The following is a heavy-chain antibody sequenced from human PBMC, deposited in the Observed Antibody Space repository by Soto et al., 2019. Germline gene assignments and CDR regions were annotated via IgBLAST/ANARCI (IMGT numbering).Heavy chain of an antibody. V-gene: IGHV3-11*01. D-gene: IGHD3-22*01. J-gene: IGHJ3*02. CDR2: ISSSGSTI. Sequence: QVQLVESGGGLVKPGGSLRLSCAASGFTFSDYYMSWIRQAPGKGLEWVSYISSSGSTIYYADSVKGRFTISRDNAKNSLYLQMNSLRAEDTAVYYCARVSREKGVQRVDSSAQGAFDIWGQGTMVTVSS. CDR3: ARVSREKGVQRVDSSAQGAFDI. CDR1: GFTFSDYY.